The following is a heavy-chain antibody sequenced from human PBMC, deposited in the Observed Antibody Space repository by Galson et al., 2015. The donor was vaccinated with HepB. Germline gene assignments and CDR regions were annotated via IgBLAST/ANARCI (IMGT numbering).Heavy chain of an antibody. D-gene: IGHD2-2*01. Sequence: SVKVSCKASGYTFTSYYLHWVRQAPGQGLEWMGIINPSSDTTTYAQNFQGRVTMTRDTYTSTVYMELSSLRSEDTAVYYCARGRHTSTSRYEDTWGQGTLVTVSS. CDR2: INPSSDTT. V-gene: IGHV1-46*01. J-gene: IGHJ5*02. CDR1: GYTFTSYY. CDR3: ARGRHTSTSRYEDT.